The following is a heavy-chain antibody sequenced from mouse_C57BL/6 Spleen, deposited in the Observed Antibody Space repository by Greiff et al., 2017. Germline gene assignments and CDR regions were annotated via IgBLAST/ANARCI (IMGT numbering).Heavy chain of an antibody. V-gene: IGHV1-52*01. D-gene: IGHD1-1*01. CDR3: AREDYGSPRFAY. J-gene: IGHJ3*01. CDR2: IDPSDSET. Sequence: QVQLQQPGAELVRPGSSVKLSCKASGYTFTSYWMHWVKQRPIQGLEWIGNIDPSDSETHYNQKFKDKATLTVDKSSSTAYMQLSSLTSGDSAVYCCAREDYGSPRFAYWGQGTLVTVSA. CDR1: GYTFTSYW.